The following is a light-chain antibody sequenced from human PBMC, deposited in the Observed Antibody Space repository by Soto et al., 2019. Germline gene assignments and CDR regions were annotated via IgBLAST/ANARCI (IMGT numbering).Light chain of an antibody. V-gene: IGKV3-11*01. CDR2: DAS. CDR1: QSLGGF. CDR3: QRRSGWPPKYT. J-gene: IGKJ2*01. Sequence: ETELTQSPDTLSLSPGERATLSCRASQSLGGFLAWYQQKPGQAPRLLIYDASNRAAGIPSRFSGSGSGTDFTLTITSLEPEDFALYYCQRRSGWPPKYTFGQGTRLEIK.